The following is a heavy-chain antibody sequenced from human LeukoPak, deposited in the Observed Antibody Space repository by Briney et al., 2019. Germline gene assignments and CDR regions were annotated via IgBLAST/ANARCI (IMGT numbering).Heavy chain of an antibody. Sequence: GGSLRLSCAASGFTVSSNYMSWVRQAPGEGLEWVSVIYSGGSTYYADSVKGRFTISRDNSKNTLYLQMNSLRAEDTAVYYCASRNYYDSSGLLDYWGQGTLVTVSS. D-gene: IGHD3-22*01. CDR1: GFTVSSNY. V-gene: IGHV3-53*01. J-gene: IGHJ4*02. CDR2: IYSGGST. CDR3: ASRNYYDSSGLLDY.